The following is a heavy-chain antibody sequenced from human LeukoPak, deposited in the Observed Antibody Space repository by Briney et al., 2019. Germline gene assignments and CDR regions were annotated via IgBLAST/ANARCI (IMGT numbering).Heavy chain of an antibody. CDR3: ARGRYSYGRHYYYYGMDV. CDR2: MNPNSGNT. Sequence: GASVKVSCKASGYTFTSYDINWVRQATGQGLEWMGWMNPNSGNTGYAQKFQGRVTMTRNTSISTAYMELSSLRSEDTAVYYCARGRYSYGRHYYYYGMDVWGRGTTVTVSS. D-gene: IGHD5-18*01. J-gene: IGHJ6*02. CDR1: GYTFTSYD. V-gene: IGHV1-8*01.